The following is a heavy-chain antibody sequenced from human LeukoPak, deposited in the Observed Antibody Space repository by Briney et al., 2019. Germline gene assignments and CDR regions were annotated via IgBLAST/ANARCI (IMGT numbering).Heavy chain of an antibody. D-gene: IGHD4-17*01. CDR2: INPSGGST. CDR3: ARVTREATVAGRVGMDV. Sequence: ASVKVSCKASGYTFTSYYMHWVRPAPGQGLEWMGIINPSGGSTSYAQKFHGRVTMTRDTSTSRVYMELSSLISENTAVYYGARVTREATVAGRVGMDVWGQGTTVTVSS. J-gene: IGHJ6*02. V-gene: IGHV1-46*01. CDR1: GYTFTSYY.